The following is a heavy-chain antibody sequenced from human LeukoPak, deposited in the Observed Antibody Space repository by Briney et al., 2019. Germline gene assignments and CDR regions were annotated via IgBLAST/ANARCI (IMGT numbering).Heavy chain of an antibody. CDR1: GFTVSSNY. J-gene: IGHJ6*03. CDR3: ARENPNSGYYYMDV. Sequence: GGSLRLSCAASGFTVSSNYMSWVRQAPGKGLEWVSVIYSGGSTYYADSVKGRFTISRDNSKNTLYLQMNSLRAEGTAVYYCARENPNSGYYYMDVWGKGTTVTVSS. D-gene: IGHD1-26*01. V-gene: IGHV3-53*01. CDR2: IYSGGST.